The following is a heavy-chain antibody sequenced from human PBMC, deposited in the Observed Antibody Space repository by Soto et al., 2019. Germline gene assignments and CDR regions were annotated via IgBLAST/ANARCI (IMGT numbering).Heavy chain of an antibody. CDR3: AKDGGVSSWKYCSGGSCYYYYMDV. J-gene: IGHJ6*03. D-gene: IGHD2-15*01. V-gene: IGHV3-23*01. CDR1: GFTFSSYA. CDR2: ISGSGDTT. Sequence: GSLRLSCAASGFTFSSYAMSWVRQAPGKGLEWVSAISGSGDTTYYADSVKGRFSISRDNSKNTVYLQMSSLGAEDTAVYYCAKDGGVSSWKYCSGGSCYYYYMDVWGKGTTVTVSS.